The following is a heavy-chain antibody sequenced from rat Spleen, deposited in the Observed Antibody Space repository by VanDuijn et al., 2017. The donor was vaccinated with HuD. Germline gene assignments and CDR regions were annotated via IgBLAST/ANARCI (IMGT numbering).Heavy chain of an antibody. CDR2: ISYEGSST. Sequence: EVQLVESGGDLVQPGRSLKLSCAVSGFTLSNYYMAWVRQAPTKGLEWVATISYEGSSTYYGDSVKGRFTISRDNAKSTLYLQMNSLRSEDTATYYCARRKDGGWYFDFWGPGTMVTVSS. D-gene: IGHD1-12*02. J-gene: IGHJ1*01. CDR1: GFTLSNYY. CDR3: ARRKDGGWYFDF. V-gene: IGHV5-29*01.